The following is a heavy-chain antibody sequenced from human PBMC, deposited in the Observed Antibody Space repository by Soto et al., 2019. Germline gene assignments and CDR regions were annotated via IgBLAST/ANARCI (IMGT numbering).Heavy chain of an antibody. CDR2: IWYDGSNK. Sequence: GGSLRLSCAASGFTFSSYGMHWVRQAPGKGLEWVAVIWYDGSNKYYADSVKGRFTISRDNSKNTLYLQMNSLRAEDTAVYYCARDKLRDYGTKYYYYGMDVWGQGTTVTVSS. V-gene: IGHV3-33*01. J-gene: IGHJ6*02. CDR3: ARDKLRDYGTKYYYYGMDV. D-gene: IGHD4-17*01. CDR1: GFTFSSYG.